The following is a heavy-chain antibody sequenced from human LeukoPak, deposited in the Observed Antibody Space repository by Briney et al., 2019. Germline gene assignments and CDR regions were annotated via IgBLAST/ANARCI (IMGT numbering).Heavy chain of an antibody. D-gene: IGHD3-10*01. CDR2: ISSSSTTI. CDR3: AKDRARGVIIGLFDP. J-gene: IGHJ5*02. CDR1: GFTFSSYS. V-gene: IGHV3-48*01. Sequence: GGSLRLSCAASGFTFSSYSMIWVRQAPGKGLEWVSYISSSSTTIYYADSVKGRFTISRDNSKNTLYLQMNSLRAEDTAVYYCAKDRARGVIIGLFDPWGQGTLVTVSS.